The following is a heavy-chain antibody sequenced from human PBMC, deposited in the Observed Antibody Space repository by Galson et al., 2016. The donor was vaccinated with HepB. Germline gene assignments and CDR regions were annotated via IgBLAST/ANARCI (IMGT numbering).Heavy chain of an antibody. CDR1: GFTFENHA. D-gene: IGHD3-10*01. Sequence: SLRLSCAASGFTFENHAMHWVRQAPGKGLEWVSGINWHSGIKAYADSVRGRFSISRDNAKNALYLQMISLRAEDTALYYCTKDSHPDTLLSLDYWGQGTLVTVSS. V-gene: IGHV3-9*01. J-gene: IGHJ4*02. CDR2: INWHSGIK. CDR3: TKDSHPDTLLSLDY.